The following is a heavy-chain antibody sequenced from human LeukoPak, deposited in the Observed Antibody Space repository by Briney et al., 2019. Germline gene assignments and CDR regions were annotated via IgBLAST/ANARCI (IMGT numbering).Heavy chain of an antibody. CDR1: DDSITMYY. CDR3: ARARSGKWGFDY. D-gene: IGHD1-26*01. J-gene: IGHJ4*02. V-gene: IGHV4-34*01. Sequence: SETLSLTCSVSDDSITMYYWTWIRQPPGRGLEWIGEINHSGSINYNPSLKSRVTISVDTSKNQFSLKLSSVTAADTAVYYCARARSGKWGFDYWGQGTLVTVSS. CDR2: INHSGSI.